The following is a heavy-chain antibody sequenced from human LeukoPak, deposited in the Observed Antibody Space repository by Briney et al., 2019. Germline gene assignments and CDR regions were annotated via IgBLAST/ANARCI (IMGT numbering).Heavy chain of an antibody. J-gene: IGHJ4*02. CDR1: GYTVTSYG. V-gene: IGHV1-18*01. Sequence: ASVKLSCTSSGYTVTSYGISWMRQAPGQGLEWRGWSGTYKCNTNYAQKVQGRVTMAKDTSTRTAYMELRRLRSDDTAVYYCARWDPYSSSWVYWGQGTLVTVSS. CDR2: SGTYKCNT. D-gene: IGHD6-13*01. CDR3: ARWDPYSSSWVY.